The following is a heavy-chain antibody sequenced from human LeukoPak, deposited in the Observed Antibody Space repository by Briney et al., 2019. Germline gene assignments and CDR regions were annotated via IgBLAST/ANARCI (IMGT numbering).Heavy chain of an antibody. CDR2: INHSGST. J-gene: IGHJ4*02. D-gene: IGHD6-13*01. Sequence: SETLSLTCAVYGGSFSGYYWSWIRQPPGKGLEWIGEINHSGSTNYNPSLKSRVTISVDTSKNQFSLKLSSVTAADTAVYYCARVAPEAASLDYWGQGTLVTVSS. CDR3: ARVAPEAASLDY. CDR1: GGSFSGYY. V-gene: IGHV4-34*01.